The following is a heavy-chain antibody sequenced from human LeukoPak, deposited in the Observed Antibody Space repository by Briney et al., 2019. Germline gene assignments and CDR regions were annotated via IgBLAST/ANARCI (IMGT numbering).Heavy chain of an antibody. CDR2: IYYSGST. D-gene: IGHD1-7*01. CDR3: AGNSNNWFDP. CDR1: GGSISSSSYY. Sequence: SETLSLTCTVSGGSISSSSYYWGWIRQPPGKGLEWIGSIYYSGSTYYNPSLKSRVTISVDTSKNQFSLKLSSVTAADTAVYYCAGNSNNWFDPWGQGTLVTVYS. V-gene: IGHV4-39*01. J-gene: IGHJ5*02.